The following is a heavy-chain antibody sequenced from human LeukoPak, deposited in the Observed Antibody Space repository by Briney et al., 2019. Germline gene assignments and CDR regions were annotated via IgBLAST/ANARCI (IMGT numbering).Heavy chain of an antibody. CDR1: GYIFIDYY. V-gene: IGHV1-18*01. D-gene: IGHD6-13*01. CDR3: ARDQSVRLLQTSSTYFKHVFAI. J-gene: IGHJ3*02. Sequence: GASVKVSCKASGYIFIDYYIHWVRQAPGLGLEWMGWISAYNGNTNYAQKVQGRVTMTTDTSTSTAYMELRSLRFDDTAVYYCARDQSVRLLQTSSTYFKHVFAIWGQGSMVTVSS. CDR2: ISAYNGNT.